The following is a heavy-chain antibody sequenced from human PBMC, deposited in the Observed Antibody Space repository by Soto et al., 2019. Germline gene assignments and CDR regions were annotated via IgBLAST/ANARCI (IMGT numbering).Heavy chain of an antibody. CDR2: IYYSGST. CDR3: ARGGTKVTTSDY. CDR1: GGSISSGGYY. J-gene: IGHJ4*02. D-gene: IGHD4-17*01. V-gene: IGHV4-31*03. Sequence: SETLSLTCTVSGGSISSGGYYWSWIRQHPGKGLEWIGYIYYSGSTYYNPSLKSRVTISVDTSKNQFSLKLSSVTAADTAVYYCARGGTKVTTSDYWGQGTLVTVSS.